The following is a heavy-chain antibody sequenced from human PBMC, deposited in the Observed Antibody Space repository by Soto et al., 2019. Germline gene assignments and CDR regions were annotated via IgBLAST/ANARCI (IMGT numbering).Heavy chain of an antibody. CDR1: GGSFSGYY. CDR3: ARSYDFWSGYPLYYFDY. CDR2: INHSGST. Sequence: SETLSLTCAVYGGSFSGYYWSWIRQPPGKGLEWIGEINHSGSTNYNPSLKSRVTISVDTSKNQFSLKLSSVTAADTAVYYCARSYDFWSGYPLYYFDYWGQGTLVTVSS. D-gene: IGHD3-3*01. J-gene: IGHJ4*02. V-gene: IGHV4-34*01.